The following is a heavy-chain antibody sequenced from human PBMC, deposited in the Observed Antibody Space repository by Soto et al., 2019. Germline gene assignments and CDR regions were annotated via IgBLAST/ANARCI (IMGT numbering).Heavy chain of an antibody. CDR3: ARISAVVNPWYFDS. Sequence: PXETLSLTCRVSGISVSTSTHYWAWIRQPPGRGLEWIGSIYYIGSTYSNPSLKSRVTISLDTSKIQFSLHLSSVTAADTAVYYCARISAVVNPWYFDSWGRGTLVTVYS. V-gene: IGHV4-39*01. J-gene: IGHJ4*02. CDR1: GISVSTSTHY. D-gene: IGHD2-15*01. CDR2: IYYIGST.